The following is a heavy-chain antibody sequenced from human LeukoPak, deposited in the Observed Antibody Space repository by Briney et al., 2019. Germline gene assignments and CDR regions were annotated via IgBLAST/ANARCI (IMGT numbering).Heavy chain of an antibody. D-gene: IGHD1-7*01. CDR3: ARAPSRRFLEWLDRITGTTTWFDP. CDR2: INHSGST. V-gene: IGHV4-39*07. Sequence: KPSETLSLTCTVSGGSISSGGYYWSWIRQPPGKGLEWIGEINHSGSTNYNPSLKSRVTISVDTSKNQFSLKLSSVTAADTAVYYCARAPSRRFLEWLDRITGTTTWFDPWGQGTLVTVSS. J-gene: IGHJ5*02. CDR1: GGSISSGGYY.